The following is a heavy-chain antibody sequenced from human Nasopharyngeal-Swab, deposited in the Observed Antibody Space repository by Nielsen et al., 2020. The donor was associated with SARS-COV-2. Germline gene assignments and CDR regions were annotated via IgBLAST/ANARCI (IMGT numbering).Heavy chain of an antibody. CDR2: IFSNDEK. D-gene: IGHD3-9*01. CDR1: GFSLSNARMG. CDR3: AHLDRYYDILTLDY. J-gene: IGHJ4*02. V-gene: IGHV2-26*01. Sequence: SGPTLVKPTETLTLTCTVSGFSLSNARMGVSWIRQPPGKALEWLAHIFSNDEKSYSTSLKSRLTISKDTSKSQVVLTMTNMDPVDTATYYCAHLDRYYDILTLDYWGQGTLVTVSS.